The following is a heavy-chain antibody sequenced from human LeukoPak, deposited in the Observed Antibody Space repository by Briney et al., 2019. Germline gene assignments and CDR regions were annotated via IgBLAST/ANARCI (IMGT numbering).Heavy chain of an antibody. CDR3: AKSLDTAMDY. CDR2: ISYDGSNK. V-gene: IGHV3-30*18. J-gene: IGHJ4*02. D-gene: IGHD5-18*01. Sequence: EWVAVISYDGSNKYYADSVKGRFTISRDNSKNTLYLQMNSLRAEDTAVYYCAKSLDTAMDYWGQGTLVTVSS.